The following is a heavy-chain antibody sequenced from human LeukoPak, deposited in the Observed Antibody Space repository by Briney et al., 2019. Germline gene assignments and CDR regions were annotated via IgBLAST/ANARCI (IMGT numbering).Heavy chain of an antibody. V-gene: IGHV3-23*01. CDR3: ARVGPAAARDY. D-gene: IGHD2-2*01. CDR1: GFTFNSYA. CDR2: LSGTGDNT. Sequence: GGSLRLSCAASGFTFNSYAMSWVRQAPGKGLEWVSGLSGTGDNTYYADSVKGRFTISRDTSKNMMYLEMNSLRAEDTAIYYCARVGPAAARDYWGQGTLVTVSS. J-gene: IGHJ4*02.